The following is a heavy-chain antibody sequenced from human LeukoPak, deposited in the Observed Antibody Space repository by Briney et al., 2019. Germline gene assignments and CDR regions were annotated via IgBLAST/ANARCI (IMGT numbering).Heavy chain of an antibody. CDR1: GFTFSSYA. CDR3: TTVRGYSYGPLDY. V-gene: IGHV3-15*01. CDR2: IKSKTDGGTT. J-gene: IGHJ4*02. Sequence: GGSLRLSCAASGFTFSSYAMSWVRQAPGKGLEWVGRIKSKTDGGTTDYAAPVKGRFTISRDDSKNTLYLQMNSLKTEDTAVYYCTTVRGYSYGPLDYWGQGTLVTVSS. D-gene: IGHD5-18*01.